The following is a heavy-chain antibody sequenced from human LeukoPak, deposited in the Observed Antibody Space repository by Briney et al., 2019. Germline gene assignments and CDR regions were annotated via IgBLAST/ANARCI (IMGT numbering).Heavy chain of an antibody. D-gene: IGHD2-15*01. CDR2: ISYDGSNK. CDR3: ARATDIVVVVASIAFDI. Sequence: PGGSLRLSCAASGFTFSDYYMSWIRQAPGKGLEWVAVISYDGSNKYYADSVKGRFTISRDNSKNTLYLQMNSLRAEDTAVYYCARATDIVVVVASIAFDIWGQGTMVTVSS. J-gene: IGHJ3*02. CDR1: GFTFSDYY. V-gene: IGHV3-30*03.